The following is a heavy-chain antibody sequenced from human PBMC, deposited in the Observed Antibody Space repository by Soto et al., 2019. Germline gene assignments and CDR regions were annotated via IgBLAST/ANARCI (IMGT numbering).Heavy chain of an antibody. D-gene: IGHD3-16*02. J-gene: IGHJ4*02. Sequence: SETLSLTCTVSGGSISSSSYYWGWIRQPPGKGLEWIGSIYYSGSTYYNPSLKSRVTISVDTSKNQFSLKLSSVTAADTAVYYCATHSWGSYRLPEYYFDYWGQGTLVTVSS. CDR3: ATHSWGSYRLPEYYFDY. V-gene: IGHV4-39*01. CDR2: IYYSGST. CDR1: GGSISSSSYY.